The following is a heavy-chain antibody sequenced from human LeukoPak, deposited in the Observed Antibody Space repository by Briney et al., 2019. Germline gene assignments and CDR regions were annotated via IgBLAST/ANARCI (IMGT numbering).Heavy chain of an antibody. D-gene: IGHD3-10*01. CDR1: GGTFSSYA. V-gene: IGHV1-69*13. CDR3: ARAPTYYYGSGSYLIDY. CDR2: IIPIFGTA. Sequence: ASVKVSCTASGGTFSSYAISWVRQAPGQGLEWMGGIIPIFGTANYAQKFQGRVTITADESTSTAYMELSSLRSEDTAVYYCARAPTYYYGSGSYLIDYWGQGTLVTVSS. J-gene: IGHJ4*02.